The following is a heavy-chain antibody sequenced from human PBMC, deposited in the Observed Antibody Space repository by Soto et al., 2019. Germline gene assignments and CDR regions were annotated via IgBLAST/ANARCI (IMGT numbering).Heavy chain of an antibody. V-gene: IGHV1-69*13. CDR2: IIPIFGTA. J-gene: IGHJ6*02. CDR1: GGTFSSYA. CDR3: ASSPLGIAARPEYYYYYGMDV. D-gene: IGHD6-6*01. Sequence: ASVKVSCKASGGTFSSYAISWVRQAPGQGLEWMGGIIPIFGTANYAQKFQGRVTITADESTGTAYMELSSLRSEDTAVYYCASSPLGIAARPEYYYYYGMDVWGQGTTVTVSS.